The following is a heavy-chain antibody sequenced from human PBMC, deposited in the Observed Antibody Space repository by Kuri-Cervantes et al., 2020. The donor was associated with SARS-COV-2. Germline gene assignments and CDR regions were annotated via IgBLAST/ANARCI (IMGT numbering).Heavy chain of an antibody. D-gene: IGHD2-15*01. Sequence: GESLKISCAASGFTFSDYYMSWIRQAPGKGLEWVASIGSSNYYKHYADSVKGRFTISRDNAKNSLYLQMSSLRADDTAMYYCARDQSIHFGVLVAATDVTWFDPWGQGTLVTVSS. CDR2: IGSSNYYK. CDR1: GFTFSDYY. J-gene: IGHJ5*02. V-gene: IGHV3-11*06. CDR3: ARDQSIHFGVLVAATDVTWFDP.